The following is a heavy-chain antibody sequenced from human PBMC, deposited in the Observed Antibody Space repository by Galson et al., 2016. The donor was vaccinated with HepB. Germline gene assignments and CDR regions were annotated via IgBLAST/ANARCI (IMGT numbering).Heavy chain of an antibody. V-gene: IGHV3-48*02. CDR2: ISSSSNAI. D-gene: IGHD6-19*01. CDR1: GFTFSSYS. J-gene: IGHJ4*02. Sequence: SLRLSCAASGFTFSSYSMNWVRQTPGKGLEWVSYISSSSNAIHYADSVKGRFTISRVNAKNSLYLQMNSLRDEDTAVYYCARVQITSGWYEDYWGQGTLVTVSS. CDR3: ARVQITSGWYEDY.